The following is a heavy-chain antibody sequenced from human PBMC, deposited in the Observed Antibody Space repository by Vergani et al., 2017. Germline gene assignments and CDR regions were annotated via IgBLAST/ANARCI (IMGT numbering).Heavy chain of an antibody. CDR2: IIPILGIA. D-gene: IGHD3-22*01. Sequence: QVQLVQSGAEVKKPGSSVKVSCKASGGTFSSYAISWVRQAPGQGLEWMGRIIPILGIANYAQKFQGRVTITADKSTSTAYMELSSLRSEDTAVYYCAQANYYDSSGYPWIWGQGTMVIVSS. V-gene: IGHV1-69*04. J-gene: IGHJ3*02. CDR1: GGTFSSYA. CDR3: AQANYYDSSGYPWI.